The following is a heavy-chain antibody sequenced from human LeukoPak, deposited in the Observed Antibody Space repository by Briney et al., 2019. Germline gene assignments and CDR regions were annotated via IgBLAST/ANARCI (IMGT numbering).Heavy chain of an antibody. J-gene: IGHJ4*02. CDR1: GGSISSSSYY. D-gene: IGHD6-13*01. V-gene: IGHV4-39*01. Sequence: PSETLSLTCTVSGGSISSSSYYWGWIRQPPGKGLEWIGSIYYSGSTYYNPSLKSRVTISVDTSKNQFSLKLSSVTAADTAVYYCARHMEGQLVVFDYWGQGTLVTVSS. CDR2: IYYSGST. CDR3: ARHMEGQLVVFDY.